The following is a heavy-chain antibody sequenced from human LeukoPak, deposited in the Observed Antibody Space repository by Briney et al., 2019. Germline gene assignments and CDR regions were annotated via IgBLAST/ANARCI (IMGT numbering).Heavy chain of an antibody. CDR3: TTDFLVGATPIDY. J-gene: IGHJ4*02. D-gene: IGHD1-26*01. CDR2: ISYDGSEK. Sequence: GGSLRLSCAASGFTFSSYAMSWVRQAPGKGLEWVAVISYDGSEKYYADSVKGRFTISRDNSKNTLYLQMNSLRTEDTAVYYCTTDFLVGATPIDYWGQGTLVTVSS. CDR1: GFTFSSYA. V-gene: IGHV3-30*03.